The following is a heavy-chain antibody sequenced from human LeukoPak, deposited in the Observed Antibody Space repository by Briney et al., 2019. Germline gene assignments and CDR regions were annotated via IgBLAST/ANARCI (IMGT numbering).Heavy chain of an antibody. CDR3: AKDIGRYTSFCFDR. Sequence: GGSLRLSCAGSGFTFHDHAMHWVRRAPGKGLEGGSGILWNSAPIGYADSVKGRFVISRDNAKNSLYLQMSSLRAEDTALYYCAKDIGRYTSFCFDRWGQGTLVTVSS. CDR1: GFTFHDHA. CDR2: ILWNSAPI. D-gene: IGHD3-9*01. J-gene: IGHJ5*02. V-gene: IGHV3-9*01.